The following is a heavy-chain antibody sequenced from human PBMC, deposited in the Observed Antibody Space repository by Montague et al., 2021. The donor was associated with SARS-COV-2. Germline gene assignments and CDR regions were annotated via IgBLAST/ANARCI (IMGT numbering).Heavy chain of an antibody. V-gene: IGHV4-59*01. CDR2: IYHSGST. CDR1: GGSITSYY. CDR3: ATGLESYGSGRHHFAP. Sequence: SETLSLTCAVSGGSITSYYWNWILQPPGKGLEYIGYIYHSGSTTYNPSLKSRVSISVDTSKYQFSMQLRSVTAADTAVYYCATGLESYGSGRHHFAPWGQGTLVTVSS. J-gene: IGHJ5*02. D-gene: IGHD3-10*01.